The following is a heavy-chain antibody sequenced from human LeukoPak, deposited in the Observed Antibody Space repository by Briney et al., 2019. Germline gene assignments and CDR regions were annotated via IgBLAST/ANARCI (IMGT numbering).Heavy chain of an antibody. J-gene: IGHJ4*02. CDR3: ARGVSSSWPNYFDY. V-gene: IGHV3-20*04. CDR1: GFTFEDYG. D-gene: IGHD6-13*01. CDR2: INWNGGST. Sequence: GGSLRPSCAASGFTFEDYGMSWVRQAPGKGLEWVSGINWNGGSTGYADSVKGRFTISRDNAKNSLYLQMNSLRAEDTALYYCARGVSSSWPNYFDYWGQGTLVSVSS.